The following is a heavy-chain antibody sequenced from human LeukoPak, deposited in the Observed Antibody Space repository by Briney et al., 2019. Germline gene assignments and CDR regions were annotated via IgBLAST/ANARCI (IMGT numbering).Heavy chain of an antibody. Sequence: GPTLVKPTQTLTLTCTFAGFSLSTSGVGVGWIRQPPGKALEWLAAIYWDDDKRYSPSLKSWLTITKDTSKIQVVLTMTNMDPVDTATYYCAHSRPPSYYYGSGSYYNSYYFDYWGQGTLVTVSS. CDR1: GFSLSTSGVG. CDR3: AHSRPPSYYYGSGSYYNSYYFDY. V-gene: IGHV2-5*02. D-gene: IGHD3-10*01. J-gene: IGHJ4*02. CDR2: IYWDDDK.